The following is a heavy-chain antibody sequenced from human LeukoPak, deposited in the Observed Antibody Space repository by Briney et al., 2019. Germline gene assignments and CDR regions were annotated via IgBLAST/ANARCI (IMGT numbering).Heavy chain of an antibody. D-gene: IGHD6-6*01. CDR2: MNPNSGNT. J-gene: IGHJ5*02. Sequence: ASVKVSCKASGYTFTSYDINWVRQATGQGLGWMGWMNPNSGNTGYAQKFQGRVTITRNTSISTAYMELSSLRSEDTAVYYCARGVAARRGNWFDPWGQGTLVTVSS. V-gene: IGHV1-8*03. CDR1: GYTFTSYD. CDR3: ARGVAARRGNWFDP.